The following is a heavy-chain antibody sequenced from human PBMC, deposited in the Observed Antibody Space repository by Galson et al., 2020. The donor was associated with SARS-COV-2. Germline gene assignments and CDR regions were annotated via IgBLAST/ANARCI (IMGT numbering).Heavy chain of an antibody. V-gene: IGHV5-51*01. CDR2: IYPGDSDT. J-gene: IGHJ4*02. Sequence: KIGESLKISCKGSGYSFTSYWIGWVRQMPGKGLEWMGIIYPGDSDTRYSPSFLGQVTISADKSISTAYLQWSSLKASATAMYYCASVSDTSMWAYYFYYWGQGTLFTFSS. CDR3: ASVSDTSMWAYYFYY. D-gene: IGHD5-18*01. CDR1: GYSFTSYW.